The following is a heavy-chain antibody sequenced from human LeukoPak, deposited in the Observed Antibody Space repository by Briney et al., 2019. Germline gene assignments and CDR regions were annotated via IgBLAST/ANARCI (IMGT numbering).Heavy chain of an antibody. D-gene: IGHD2-15*01. CDR1: GYTFTGYY. Sequence: ASVKVSCKASGYTFTGYYMHWVRQAPGQGLEWMGWINPNSGGTNYAQKFQGRVTMTRDTSISTAYMELSRLISDDTAVYYCASIVSGSNHYFDYWGQGTLVTVSS. J-gene: IGHJ4*02. V-gene: IGHV1-2*02. CDR3: ASIVSGSNHYFDY. CDR2: INPNSGGT.